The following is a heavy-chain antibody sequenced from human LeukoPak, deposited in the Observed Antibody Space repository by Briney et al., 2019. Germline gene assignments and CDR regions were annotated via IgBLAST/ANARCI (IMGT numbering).Heavy chain of an antibody. CDR2: IYHSGST. CDR3: ARPGGYCSSTSCYKDDAFDI. Sequence: SETLSLTCAVTGYSICSGYYWGWIRQPPGKGLEWIGSIYHSGSTYYNPSLKSRVTISVDTSKNQFSLKLSSVTAADTAVYYCARPGGYCSSTSCYKDDAFDIWGQGTMVTVSS. V-gene: IGHV4-38-2*01. D-gene: IGHD2-2*02. CDR1: GYSICSGYY. J-gene: IGHJ3*02.